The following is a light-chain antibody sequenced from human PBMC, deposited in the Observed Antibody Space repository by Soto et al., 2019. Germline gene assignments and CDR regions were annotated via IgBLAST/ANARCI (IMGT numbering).Light chain of an antibody. CDR1: SSDVGGYNY. Sequence: QSVLTQPASVSGSPGQSITISCTGTSSDVGGYNYVSWYQQHPGKAPKLMIYEVSNRPSGVSNRFSGSKSGNTASLTISGLQAEDEADYYCSSYTSSSTPGVFGTGIKGAVL. CDR2: EVS. CDR3: SSYTSSSTPGV. J-gene: IGLJ1*01. V-gene: IGLV2-14*01.